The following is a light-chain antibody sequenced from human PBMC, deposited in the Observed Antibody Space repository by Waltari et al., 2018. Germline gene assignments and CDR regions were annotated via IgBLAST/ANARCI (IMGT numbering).Light chain of an antibody. J-gene: IGKJ4*01. Sequence: EIVMTQSPATLSVSSGERVTLSCRASQSISSTLAWYQQKPGQAPRLLIYDASTRATGIPARFSGSGSGTEFTLTISSMQSEDFAIYYCQQYNNWPLTFGGGTKVEIK. CDR3: QQYNNWPLT. CDR1: QSISST. CDR2: DAS. V-gene: IGKV3-15*01.